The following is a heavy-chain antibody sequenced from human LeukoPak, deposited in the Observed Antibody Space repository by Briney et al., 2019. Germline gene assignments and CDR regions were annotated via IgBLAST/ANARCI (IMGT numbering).Heavy chain of an antibody. V-gene: IGHV1-2*02. CDR2: INPNSGGT. CDR3: AREGPHSSSWYYFDY. D-gene: IGHD6-13*01. Sequence: ASVKVSCKASGYTFTGYYMHWVRQAPGQGLEWMGWINPNSGGTNYAQKFQGRVAITRDTSASTAYMELSSLRSEDTAVYYCAREGPHSSSWYYFDYWGQGTLVTVSS. CDR1: GYTFTGYY. J-gene: IGHJ4*02.